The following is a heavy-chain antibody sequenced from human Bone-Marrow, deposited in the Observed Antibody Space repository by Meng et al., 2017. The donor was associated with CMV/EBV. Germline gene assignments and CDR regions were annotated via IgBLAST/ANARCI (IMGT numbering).Heavy chain of an antibody. CDR3: ARQVGYDSSGYDY. D-gene: IGHD3-22*01. V-gene: IGHV4-59*01. CDR2: IYYSGST. Sequence: SETLSLTCAVYGGSFSGYYWSWIRQPPGKGLEWIGYIYYSGSTNYNPSLKSRVTISVDTSKNQFSLKLSSVTAADTAVYYCARQVGYDSSGYDYWGQGTLVTVSS. CDR1: GGSFSGYY. J-gene: IGHJ4*02.